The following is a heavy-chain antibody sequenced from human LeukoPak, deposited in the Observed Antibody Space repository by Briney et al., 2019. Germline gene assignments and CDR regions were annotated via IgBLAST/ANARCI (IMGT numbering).Heavy chain of an antibody. CDR3: AKSGDQVTVTKLDY. D-gene: IGHD4-17*01. J-gene: IGHJ4*02. CDR1: GFTFSNYV. V-gene: IGHV3-23*01. Sequence: PGESLRLSCAACGFTFSNYVMSWVRQAPGKGLEWGSGISGSGGSRFYADSVKGRFTISRDNSKNTLYLEMNSLRAEDTALFYCAKSGDQVTVTKLDYWGQGTLVTVSS. CDR2: ISGSGGSR.